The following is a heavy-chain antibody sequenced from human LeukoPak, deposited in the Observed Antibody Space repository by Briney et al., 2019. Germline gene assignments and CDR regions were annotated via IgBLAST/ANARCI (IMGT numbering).Heavy chain of an antibody. V-gene: IGHV3-53*01. J-gene: IGHJ4*02. CDR2: IYRGGST. CDR1: GLNVSTNN. CDR3: ERGYSSADY. Sequence: PGGSLRLSCAASGLNVSTNNMNWVRQAPGKGLEWVSVIYRGGSTLNANSVKGRFTISRDSSRNTLLLQMNSPRAEDTAVYYCERGYSSADYWGQGTLVTVSS. D-gene: IGHD5-18*01.